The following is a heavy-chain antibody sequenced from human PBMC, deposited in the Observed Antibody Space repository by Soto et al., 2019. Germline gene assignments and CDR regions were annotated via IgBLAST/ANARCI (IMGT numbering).Heavy chain of an antibody. J-gene: IGHJ4*02. D-gene: IGHD3-22*01. CDR2: IYRSGST. V-gene: IGHV3-53*01. CDR3: ARGHYESSGYSFDY. Sequence: GGSLRLSCAASGFSVSNNYMSWVRQAPGRGLEWVSVIYRSGSTYHADSVKGRFTISRDNSKNTVNLQMNSLRAEDTAVYYCARGHYESSGYSFDYRGQGTLVTVPS. CDR1: GFSVSNNY.